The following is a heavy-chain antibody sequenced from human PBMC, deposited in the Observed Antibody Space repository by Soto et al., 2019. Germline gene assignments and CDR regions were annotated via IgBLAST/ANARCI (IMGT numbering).Heavy chain of an antibody. D-gene: IGHD3-16*01. CDR2: ISGSGGST. CDR1: GFTFSSYA. CDR3: AKGVIITFGGVPEPFDF. Sequence: EVQLVESGGGLVQPGGSLRLSCAASGFTFSSYAMSWVRQAPGKGLEWVSAISGSGGSTYYADSVKGRFTISRDNSKNTLYLQMNSLRAEDTAVYYCAKGVIITFGGVPEPFDFWGLGTLVTVSS. V-gene: IGHV3-23*04. J-gene: IGHJ4*02.